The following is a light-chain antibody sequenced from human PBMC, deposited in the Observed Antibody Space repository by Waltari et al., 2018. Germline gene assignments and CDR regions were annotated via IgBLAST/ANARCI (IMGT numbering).Light chain of an antibody. CDR1: TLGDHY. V-gene: IGLV3-1*01. CDR2: RDN. J-gene: IGLJ3*02. Sequence: SYELTQPPPVSVSPGQTVSITCSGDTLGDHYASWYQQKPGQSPVLVIYRDNKRPSGIPERFSASNSWNTATLTISGTQAMDEADYYCQAWDSSIAGVFGGGTNLTVL. CDR3: QAWDSSIAGV.